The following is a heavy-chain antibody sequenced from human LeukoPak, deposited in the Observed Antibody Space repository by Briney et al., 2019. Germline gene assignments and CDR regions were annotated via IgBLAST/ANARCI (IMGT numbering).Heavy chain of an antibody. CDR1: GGSINSGSYY. CDR2: IYTSGST. J-gene: IGHJ4*02. Sequence: SETLSLTCTVSGGSINSGSYYWSWIRQPAGKGLEWIGRIYTSGSTKYNPSLKSRVTISVDTSKNQFSLKLSSVTAADTAVYYCASNPKYYYGSGSYSNWGQGTLVTVSS. CDR3: ASNPKYYYGSGSYSN. D-gene: IGHD3-10*01. V-gene: IGHV4-61*02.